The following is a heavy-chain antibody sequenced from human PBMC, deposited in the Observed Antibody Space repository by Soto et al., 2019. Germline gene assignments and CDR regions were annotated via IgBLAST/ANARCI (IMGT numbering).Heavy chain of an antibody. Sequence: GASVKVSCNASGCTFSSYAISWVRQAPGQGLEWMGGIIPIFGTANYAQKFQGRVTITADESTSTAYMELSSLRSEVKAVYYCERDRDGYNSLHADYWGQGTLVTVSS. V-gene: IGHV1-69*13. J-gene: IGHJ4*02. D-gene: IGHD5-12*01. CDR3: ERDRDGYNSLHADY. CDR2: IIPIFGTA. CDR1: GCTFSSYA.